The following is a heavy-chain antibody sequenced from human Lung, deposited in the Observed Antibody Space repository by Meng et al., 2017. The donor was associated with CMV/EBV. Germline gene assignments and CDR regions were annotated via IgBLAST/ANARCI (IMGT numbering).Heavy chain of an antibody. CDR1: GFTFMPYN. CDR3: ARDLQTFCGSPGCYDGFPH. Sequence: GESLKISCAASGFTFMPYNTNWVRQAPGKGLEWVSSISGSGQDTYYADSLRGRFTVSRDNRRKALYLQMDALRVEDTAVYYCARDLQTFCGSPGCYDGFPHWGQGTLVTVSS. D-gene: IGHD2-2*01. J-gene: IGHJ4*02. V-gene: IGHV3-21*01. CDR2: ISGSGQDT.